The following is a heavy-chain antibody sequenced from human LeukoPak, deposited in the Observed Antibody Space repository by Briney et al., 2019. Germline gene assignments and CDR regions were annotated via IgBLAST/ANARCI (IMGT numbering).Heavy chain of an antibody. V-gene: IGHV4-4*07. CDR1: GGSISSYY. Sequence: SETLSLTCTVSGGSISSYYWSWIRQPAGKGLEWIGRIYTSGSTNYNPSLKSRVTMSVDTSKNQFTLKLSSVTAADTAVYYCARGVAALGYNWFDPWGQETLVTVSS. D-gene: IGHD6-6*01. CDR3: ARGVAALGYNWFDP. J-gene: IGHJ5*02. CDR2: IYTSGST.